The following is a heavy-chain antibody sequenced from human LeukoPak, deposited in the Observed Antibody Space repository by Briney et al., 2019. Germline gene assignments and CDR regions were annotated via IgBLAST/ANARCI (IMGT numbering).Heavy chain of an antibody. D-gene: IGHD2-2*01. CDR1: GGSFSGYY. J-gene: IGHJ3*02. V-gene: IGHV4-34*01. CDR2: INHSGST. Sequence: PSETLSLTCAVYGGSFSGYYWSWIRQPPGKGLGWIGEINHSGSTNYNPSLKSRVTISVDTSKNQFSLKLSPVTAADTAVYYCARSYCSSTTCYIVAFDTWGQGTMVTVSS. CDR3: ARSYCSSTTCYIVAFDT.